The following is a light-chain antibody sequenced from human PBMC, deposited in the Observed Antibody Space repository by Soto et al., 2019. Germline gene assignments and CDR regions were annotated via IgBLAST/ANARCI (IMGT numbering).Light chain of an antibody. V-gene: IGKV3-20*01. CDR1: QSISNNF. CDR2: GAS. Sequence: EIVLTQSPGTLSLSPGERVTLSCRASQSISNNFLAWYQQKPGQTPRLLIYGASSRATGIPDRFSGSGSAADFTLTISRLEPEDFAVYYCEEYGTSKTFGQGTKVEIK. CDR3: EEYGTSKT. J-gene: IGKJ1*01.